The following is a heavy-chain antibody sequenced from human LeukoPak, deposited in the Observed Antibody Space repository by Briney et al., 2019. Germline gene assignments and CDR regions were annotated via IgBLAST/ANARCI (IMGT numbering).Heavy chain of an antibody. CDR1: GFTFSSYS. J-gene: IGHJ3*02. Sequence: MSGGPLRLSCAASGFTFSSYSMNWVRQAPGKGLEWVSSISSSSSYIYYADSVKGRFTISRDNAKNSLYLQMNSLRAEDTAVYYCAGAIRDLYSSGWYEAFDIWGQGTMVTVSS. V-gene: IGHV3-21*01. CDR3: AGAIRDLYSSGWYEAFDI. CDR2: ISSSSSYI. D-gene: IGHD6-19*01.